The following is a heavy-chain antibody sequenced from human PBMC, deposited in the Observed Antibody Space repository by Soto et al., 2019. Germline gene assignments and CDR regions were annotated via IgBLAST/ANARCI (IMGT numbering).Heavy chain of an antibody. CDR2: ISWNSGSI. V-gene: IGHV3-9*01. J-gene: IGHJ4*02. CDR1: GFTFADYA. CDR3: ARVGYPYYFDY. D-gene: IGHD5-12*01. Sequence: EVQLVESGGGLVQPGRSLRLSCAASGFTFADYAMHWVRQAPGKSLEWVAGISWNSGSIGYADSVQGRFTISRDNAKNSMYLQMNSLRAEDTALYYCARVGYPYYFDYWGQGTLVTVSS.